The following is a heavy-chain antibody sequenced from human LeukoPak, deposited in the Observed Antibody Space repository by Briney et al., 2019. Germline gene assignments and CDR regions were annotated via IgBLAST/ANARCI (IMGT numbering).Heavy chain of an antibody. V-gene: IGHV4-4*07. J-gene: IGHJ3*02. Sequence: SETLSLTCTVSGGSISSYYWSWIRQPAGKGLEWIGRIYTSGSANYNPSLKSRVTISVDTSKNQFSLKLSSVTAADTAVYYCARVASLSGAFDIWGQGTMVTVSS. CDR3: ARVASLSGAFDI. CDR2: IYTSGSA. CDR1: GGSISSYY. D-gene: IGHD5-12*01.